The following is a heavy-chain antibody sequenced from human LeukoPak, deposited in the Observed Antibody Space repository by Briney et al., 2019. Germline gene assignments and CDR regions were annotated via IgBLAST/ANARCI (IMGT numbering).Heavy chain of an antibody. Sequence: GGSLRLSCVVSGFTFSNYAMYWARQAPGKGLEWVAVIWYDGSNKYYADSVKGRFTISRDNSKNTLYLQMNSLRAEDTAVYYCAKNYDSSGYPDYWGQGTLVTVSS. CDR3: AKNYDSSGYPDY. J-gene: IGHJ4*02. D-gene: IGHD3-22*01. CDR1: GFTFSNYA. CDR2: IWYDGSNK. V-gene: IGHV3-30*04.